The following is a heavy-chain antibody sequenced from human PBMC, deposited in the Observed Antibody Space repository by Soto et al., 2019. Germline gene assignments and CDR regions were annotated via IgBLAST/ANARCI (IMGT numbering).Heavy chain of an antibody. D-gene: IGHD3-3*01. CDR1: GFIFSSYA. J-gene: IGHJ4*02. CDR2: MSGSGGTS. CDR3: AKGPIFGVENIYDY. Sequence: EVQLLESGGRLVEPGESLRLSCVASGFIFSSYAMSWVRQAPGKGLEWVSGMSGSGGTSYYTDSGKGRFTISRDNSKKTLYLQMNSLRVEDTALYYCAKGPIFGVENIYDYWGQGTLVTVSS. V-gene: IGHV3-23*01.